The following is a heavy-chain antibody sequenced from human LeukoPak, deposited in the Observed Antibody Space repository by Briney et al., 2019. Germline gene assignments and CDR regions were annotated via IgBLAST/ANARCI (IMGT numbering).Heavy chain of an antibody. CDR3: AREKYYGSGSYPLYNWFDP. D-gene: IGHD3-10*01. Sequence: SETLSLTCTVSGGSISSYYWSWIRQPPGKGLDWIGYIYYSGSTNYNPSLKSRVTISVDTSKNQFSLKLSSVTAADTAVYYCAREKYYGSGSYPLYNWFDPWGQGTLVTVSS. CDR2: IYYSGST. V-gene: IGHV4-59*01. J-gene: IGHJ5*02. CDR1: GGSISSYY.